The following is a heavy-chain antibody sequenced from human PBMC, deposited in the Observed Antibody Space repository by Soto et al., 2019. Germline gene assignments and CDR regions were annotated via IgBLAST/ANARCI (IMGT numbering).Heavy chain of an antibody. CDR1: GGTFSSYT. CDR3: SRGSGRVRYYYYYGMDV. V-gene: IGHV1-69*02. D-gene: IGHD3-10*01. J-gene: IGHJ6*02. CDR2: IIPILGIA. Sequence: SVKVSCKASGGTFSSYTICWVRQAPGQGLEWMGRIIPILGIANYAQKFQGRDTITADKSTSTAYMELSSLRSEDTAVYYCSRGSGRVRYYYYYGMDVWGRGTTVTVCS.